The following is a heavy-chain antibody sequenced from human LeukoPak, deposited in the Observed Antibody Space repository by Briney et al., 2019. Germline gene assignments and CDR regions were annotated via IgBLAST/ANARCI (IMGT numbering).Heavy chain of an antibody. Sequence: PGGSLRLSCAASGFAFSSYAMHWVRQAPGKGLEWVSYISGSSNIVYYTDSVKGRFTISRDNAKNSLYLQMNSLRAEDTAVYYCASMTTYCGGRCYFFDFWGQGTLVTVSS. J-gene: IGHJ4*02. CDR2: ISGSSNIV. D-gene: IGHD2-21*02. CDR1: GFAFSSYA. CDR3: ASMTTYCGGRCYFFDF. V-gene: IGHV3-48*04.